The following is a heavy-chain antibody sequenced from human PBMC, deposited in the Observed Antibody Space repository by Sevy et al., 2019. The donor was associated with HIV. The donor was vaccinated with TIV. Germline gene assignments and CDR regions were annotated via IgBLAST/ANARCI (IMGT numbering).Heavy chain of an antibody. Sequence: SETLSLTCAVYGESFSDYYCSWIRQPPGKGLEWIGEINHSGRTHYSPSLKSRVTMSVDTSKNQFSLELNSVTAADTAVYYCARHNYGPRRSFYYYGMDVWGQGTTVTVSS. D-gene: IGHD3-10*01. CDR2: INHSGRT. CDR1: GESFSDYY. V-gene: IGHV4-34*01. J-gene: IGHJ6*02. CDR3: ARHNYGPRRSFYYYGMDV.